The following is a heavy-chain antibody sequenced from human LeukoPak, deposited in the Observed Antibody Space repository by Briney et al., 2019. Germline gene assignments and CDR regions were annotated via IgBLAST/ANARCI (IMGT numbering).Heavy chain of an antibody. D-gene: IGHD3-22*01. CDR2: INEDGTGR. V-gene: IGHV3-7*04. J-gene: IGHJ4*02. Sequence: GGSLRLSCAASGVTFSKYWMSWVRQAPGKGLEWVAIINEDGTGRYYVDSVKGRFTISRDNAENALYLQMNSLRAEDTAVYYCARDYYDTTGYYYFDYWGQGTLVTVSS. CDR3: ARDYYDTTGYYYFDY. CDR1: GVTFSKYW.